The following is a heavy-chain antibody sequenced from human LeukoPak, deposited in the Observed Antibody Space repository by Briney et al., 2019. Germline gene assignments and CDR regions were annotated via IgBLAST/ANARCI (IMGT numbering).Heavy chain of an antibody. J-gene: IGHJ4*02. V-gene: IGHV3-21*01. CDR2: ISSSSSYI. Sequence: PGGSLRLSCAASGFTFSSYSTNWVRQAPGKGLEWVSSISSSSSYIYYADSVKGRFTISRDNAKNSLYLQMNSLRAEDTAVYYCASLYCSSTSCLLWGQGTLVTVSS. D-gene: IGHD2-2*01. CDR1: GFTFSSYS. CDR3: ASLYCSSTSCLL.